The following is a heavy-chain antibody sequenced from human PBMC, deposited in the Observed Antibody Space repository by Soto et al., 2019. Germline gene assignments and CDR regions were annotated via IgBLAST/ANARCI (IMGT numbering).Heavy chain of an antibody. CDR2: IYYSGST. Sequence: TSETLSLACTVSGGSISSGGYYWSWIRQHPGKGLEWIGYIYYSGSTYYNPSLKSRVTISVDTSKNQFSLKLSSVTAADTAVYYCARDHDSSGYYYVGKDAFDIWGQGTMVTVSS. D-gene: IGHD3-22*01. J-gene: IGHJ3*02. V-gene: IGHV4-31*03. CDR1: GGSISSGGYY. CDR3: ARDHDSSGYYYVGKDAFDI.